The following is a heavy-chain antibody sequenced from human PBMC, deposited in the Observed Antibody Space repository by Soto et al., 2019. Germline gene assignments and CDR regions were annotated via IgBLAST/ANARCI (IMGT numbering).Heavy chain of an antibody. CDR3: ARSGYSYGPNPLLY. Sequence: QVQLQESGPGLVKPSQTLSLTCTVSGGSISSGGYYWSWIRQHPGKGLEWIGYTYYSGSTYYNPSLKSRVTIAVDTSKNQCSLKLSSVTAADTAVYYCARSGYSYGPNPLLYWGQGTLVTVSS. J-gene: IGHJ4*02. V-gene: IGHV4-31*03. D-gene: IGHD5-18*01. CDR1: GGSISSGGYY. CDR2: TYYSGST.